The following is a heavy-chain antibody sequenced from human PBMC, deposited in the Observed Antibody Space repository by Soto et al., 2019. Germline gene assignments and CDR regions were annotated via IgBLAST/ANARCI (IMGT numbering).Heavy chain of an antibody. Sequence: EMQLVESGGGLVQPGGSLRLSCAASGFTFSDYIMHWVRQAPGKGLEYVSAITSNGGSTYYANSVKGRFTISRDNSKNTLYLQMGGLGVEDMAVYYCARETRYCSSTTCRFCDYWGQGTLVTVSS. CDR1: GFTFSDYI. D-gene: IGHD2-2*01. J-gene: IGHJ4*02. V-gene: IGHV3-64*01. CDR3: ARETRYCSSTTCRFCDY. CDR2: ITSNGGST.